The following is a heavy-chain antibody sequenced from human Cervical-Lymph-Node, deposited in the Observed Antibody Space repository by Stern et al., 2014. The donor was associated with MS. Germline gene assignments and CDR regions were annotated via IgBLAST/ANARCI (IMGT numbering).Heavy chain of an antibody. D-gene: IGHD4-11*01. CDR3: ARDPYSNYVMHGMDV. CDR1: GFTFSNYG. CDR2: ISYDGNSK. J-gene: IGHJ6*02. Sequence: VQLVESGGGVVQPGRSLRLSCAASGFTFSNYGMHWVRQAPGQGLEWVAVISYDGNSKYYADFVKGRFTIPRDNSKNTLYLQMNSLKAEDTAVYSCARDPYSNYVMHGMDVWGQGTTVTVSS. V-gene: IGHV3-30*03.